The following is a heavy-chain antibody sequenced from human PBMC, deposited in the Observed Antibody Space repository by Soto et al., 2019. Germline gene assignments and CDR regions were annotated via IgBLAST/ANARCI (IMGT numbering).Heavy chain of an antibody. Sequence: PGGSLRLSCAASGFTFSSYSMNWVRQAPGKGLEWVSYISSSSSTIYYADSVKGRFTISRDNAKNSLYLQMNSLRAEDTAVYYCARGDDIVVVVAARPFFAYWGQGTLVTVSS. CDR3: ARGDDIVVVVAARPFFAY. CDR1: GFTFSSYS. CDR2: ISSSSSTI. J-gene: IGHJ4*02. D-gene: IGHD2-15*01. V-gene: IGHV3-48*01.